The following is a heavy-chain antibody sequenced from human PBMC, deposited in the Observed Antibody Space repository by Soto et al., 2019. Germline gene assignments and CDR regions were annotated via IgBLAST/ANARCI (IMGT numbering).Heavy chain of an antibody. CDR1: GGSFSDYY. D-gene: IGHD4-4*01. J-gene: IGHJ4*02. V-gene: IGHV4-34*01. CDR2: ITHGGST. CDR3: ARQNSYSVFFDY. Sequence: QVQLQQWGAGLLKPSETLSLTCAVYGGSFSDYYWSWIRQPPGKGLEWIGEITHGGSTNYNPSLMSRVPLLRDTSKNQFFPHLSSVNAADPAVYYCARQNSYSVFFDYWGQGTLVTVSS.